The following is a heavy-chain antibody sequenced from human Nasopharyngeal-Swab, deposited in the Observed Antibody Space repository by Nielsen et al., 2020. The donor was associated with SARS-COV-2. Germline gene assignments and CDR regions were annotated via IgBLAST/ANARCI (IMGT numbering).Heavy chain of an antibody. J-gene: IGHJ4*02. V-gene: IGHV3-33*01. CDR1: GFTFSSYG. D-gene: IGHD6-13*01. CDR2: IWYDGSNK. Sequence: GESLKISCAASGFTFSSYGMHWVRQAPGKGLEWVAVIWYDGSNKYYADSVKGRFTISRDNSKNTLYLQMNSLRAEDTAVYYCARGGSSSWYYLDYWGQGTLVTVSS. CDR3: ARGGSSSWYYLDY.